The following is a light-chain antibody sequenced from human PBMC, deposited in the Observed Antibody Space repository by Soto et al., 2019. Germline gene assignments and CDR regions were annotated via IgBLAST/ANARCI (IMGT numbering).Light chain of an antibody. CDR2: GAS. Sequence: QVTHSPSSLSASVGDRGTITCRASQGISSNLAWYQQKPGKAPKLLIFGASTLQSGVPARFSGRGSGTEFTLTISSLQSEDFAVYYCQQYNNWPPWTFGQGTRLDIK. V-gene: IGKV1-9*01. CDR3: QQYNNWPPWT. J-gene: IGKJ1*01. CDR1: QGISSN.